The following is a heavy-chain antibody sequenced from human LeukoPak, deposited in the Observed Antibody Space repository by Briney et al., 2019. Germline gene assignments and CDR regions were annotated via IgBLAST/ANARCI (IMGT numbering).Heavy chain of an antibody. V-gene: IGHV4-59*01. CDR1: GGSLSSYY. CDR3: AREVVVAATSTPNWFDP. D-gene: IGHD2-15*01. Sequence: SETLSLTCTVSGGSLSSYYWSWIRQPPGKGLEWIGYIYYSGSTNYNPSLKSRVTISVDTSKNQFSLKLSSVTAADTAVYYCAREVVVAATSTPNWFDPWGQGTLVTVSS. CDR2: IYYSGST. J-gene: IGHJ5*02.